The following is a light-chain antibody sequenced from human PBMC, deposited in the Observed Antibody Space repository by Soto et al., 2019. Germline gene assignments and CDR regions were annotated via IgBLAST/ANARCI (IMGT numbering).Light chain of an antibody. V-gene: IGLV2-14*01. Sequence: QSALTQPASVSGSPGQSITISCTGTAIDVGSYRYVSWYQQHPGKAPKLMIYEVSNRPSGVSNRFSGSKSGNTASLTISGLQAEDEADYYCSSYTSSSTYGFGTGTKV. CDR2: EVS. J-gene: IGLJ1*01. CDR1: AIDVGSYRY. CDR3: SSYTSSSTYG.